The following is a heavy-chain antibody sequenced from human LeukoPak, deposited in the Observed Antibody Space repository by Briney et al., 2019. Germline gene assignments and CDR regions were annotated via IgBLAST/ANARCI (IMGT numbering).Heavy chain of an antibody. Sequence: SETLSLTCTVSGGSISSSSYYWGWIRQPPGKGLEWIGNIYYRGSTYYNPSLKSRVTISVDTSKNQFSLNLSSVTAADTAVYYCASHSSGWYYAGDYWGQGILVTVSS. CDR2: IYYRGST. CDR3: ASHSSGWYYAGDY. CDR1: GGSISSSSYY. J-gene: IGHJ4*02. D-gene: IGHD6-19*01. V-gene: IGHV4-39*01.